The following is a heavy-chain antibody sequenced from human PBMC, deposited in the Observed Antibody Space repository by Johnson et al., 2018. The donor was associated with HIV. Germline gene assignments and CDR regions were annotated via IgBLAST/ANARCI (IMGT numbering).Heavy chain of an antibody. V-gene: IGHV3-15*01. J-gene: IGHJ3*02. CDR3: TRQADI. CDR2: IKSKTDGGTT. Sequence: VQLVESGGGVVQPGRSLRLSCAASGFTFSSYAMHWVRQAPGKGLEWVGRIKSKTDGGTTDYAAPVKGRFTISRDDSKNTAYLQMNSLKTEDTAVYYCTRQADIWGQGTMVTVSS. CDR1: GFTFSSYA.